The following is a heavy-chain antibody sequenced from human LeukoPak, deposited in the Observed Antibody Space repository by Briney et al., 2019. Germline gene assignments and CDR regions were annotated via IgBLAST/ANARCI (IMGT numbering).Heavy chain of an antibody. Sequence: PSETLSLTCSVSGGSISSGGYYWGWIRQPPGKGLEWIGSMYYSGSTHYNPSLKSRVTISVHTSTNQFSLKLTSVTAADTAVYYCARDRYEYCSGGRCQLNWFDSWGQGTLVTVSS. J-gene: IGHJ5*01. CDR1: GGSISSGGYY. D-gene: IGHD2-15*01. V-gene: IGHV4-39*07. CDR2: MYYSGST. CDR3: ARDRYEYCSGGRCQLNWFDS.